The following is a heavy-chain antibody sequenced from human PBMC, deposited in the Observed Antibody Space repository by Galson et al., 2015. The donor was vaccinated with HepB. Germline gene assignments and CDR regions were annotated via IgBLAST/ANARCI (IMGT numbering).Heavy chain of an antibody. CDR1: GGTFKKYG. V-gene: IGHV1-69*13. CDR3: ARMVAYAWGTFDY. Sequence: SVKVSCKASGGTFKKYGISWVRQAPGQGLEWMGGIIPIVGTANFAQKFQDRVTITAEESTSTAYMELSSLKPEDTAVYFCARMVAYAWGTFDYWGQGALVTVSS. CDR2: IIPIVGTA. J-gene: IGHJ4*02. D-gene: IGHD3-16*01.